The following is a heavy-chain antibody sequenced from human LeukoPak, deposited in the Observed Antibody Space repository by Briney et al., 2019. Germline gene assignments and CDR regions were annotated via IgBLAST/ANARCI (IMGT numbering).Heavy chain of an antibody. CDR3: ARDHIERGLN. J-gene: IGHJ4*02. CDR2: IYYSGST. CDR1: GGSISSYY. V-gene: IGHV4-59*01. Sequence: SETLSLTCTVSGGSISSYYWSWIRQPPGKRLEWIGYIYYSGSTNYNPSLKSRVTISVDTSKNQFSLKLSSVTAADTAVYYCARDHIERGLNWGQGTLVTVSS.